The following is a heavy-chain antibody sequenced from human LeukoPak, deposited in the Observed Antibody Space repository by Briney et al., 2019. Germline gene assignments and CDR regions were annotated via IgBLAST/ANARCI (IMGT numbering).Heavy chain of an antibody. CDR2: ISSDRST. CDR1: GFTFSTYS. J-gene: IGHJ1*01. D-gene: IGHD3-10*01. CDR3: VRGITMFQH. V-gene: IGHV3-48*01. Sequence: GGSLRLSCAASGFTFSTYSMNWVRQAPGKGLEWVSKISSDRSTYYADSVKGRFTISRDNAKNSLYLQMNSLRAEDTAFYYCVRGITMFQHWGQGTLVTVSS.